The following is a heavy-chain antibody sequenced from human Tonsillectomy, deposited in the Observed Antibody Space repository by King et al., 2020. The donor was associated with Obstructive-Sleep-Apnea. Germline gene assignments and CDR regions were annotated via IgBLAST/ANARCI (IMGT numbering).Heavy chain of an antibody. J-gene: IGHJ4*02. CDR3: ARDRSGWPHPDY. Sequence: VQLVVSGGGLVQPGGSLRLSCAASGFTFSSYWMSWVRQAPGKGLEWVANIKQDGSEKYYVDSVEVRFTISRDNAKNPLYLQMNSLRAEDTAVYYCARDRSGWPHPDYWGQGTLVTVSS. CDR1: GFTFSSYW. CDR2: IKQDGSEK. D-gene: IGHD6-19*01. V-gene: IGHV3-7*03.